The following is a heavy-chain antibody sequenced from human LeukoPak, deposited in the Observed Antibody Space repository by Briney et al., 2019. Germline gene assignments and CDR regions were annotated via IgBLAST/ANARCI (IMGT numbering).Heavy chain of an antibody. V-gene: IGHV4-4*02. CDR3: ARDGVSSPWYYFDH. Sequence: PSETLSLTCAVSGGSISSSNWWSWVRQPPGKGLEWIGQRYHSGDSNYNPSLKSRVTVSLDRSKNQFSLKLTSVTAADTAVYYCARDGVSSPWYYFDHWGQGIPVTVSS. J-gene: IGHJ4*02. CDR1: GGSISSSNW. D-gene: IGHD6-6*01. CDR2: RYHSGDS.